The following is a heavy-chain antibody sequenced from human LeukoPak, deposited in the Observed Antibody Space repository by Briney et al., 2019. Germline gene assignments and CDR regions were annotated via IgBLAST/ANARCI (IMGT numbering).Heavy chain of an antibody. CDR2: ISGNVDNT. CDR1: GFTFSSYA. CDR3: AKSPSPYSSGWPAN. J-gene: IGHJ4*02. Sequence: GGPLRLSCAASGFTFSSYAMSWVRQGPGKGLECVSGISGNVDNTYYADSVKGRFTISIDNSKNTLYLQMNSLRAEDTALYHCAKSPSPYSSGWPANWGQGTLVTVSS. D-gene: IGHD6-19*01. V-gene: IGHV3-23*01.